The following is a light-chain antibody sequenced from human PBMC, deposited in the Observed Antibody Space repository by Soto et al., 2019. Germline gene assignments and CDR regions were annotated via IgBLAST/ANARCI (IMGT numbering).Light chain of an antibody. CDR3: QLDNSYSPLT. CDR1: QNINSW. V-gene: IGKV1-5*01. Sequence: DIQMTQSPSTLSASVGDRVTITCRASQNINSWLAWYQQKPGKAPKLLIYDFSNLQSGVPSRFSGSGAGTEFTLTINSLQPDDFASYYCQLDNSYSPLTFGGVTKVDIK. J-gene: IGKJ4*02. CDR2: DFS.